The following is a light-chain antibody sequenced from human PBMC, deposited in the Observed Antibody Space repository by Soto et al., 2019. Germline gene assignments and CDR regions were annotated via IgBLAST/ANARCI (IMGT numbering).Light chain of an antibody. CDR2: GAS. V-gene: IGKV3-15*01. CDR1: QSVSSS. CDR3: QQYNKWPA. J-gene: IGKJ1*01. Sequence: EIVMTQSPATLSVSPWEIATLSCRTSQSVSSSLAWYQQKPGQAPSLLIYGASTRATGIPARFSGSGSGTEFTLTISSLQSEDFAVYYCQQYNKWPAFGQGTKVDIK.